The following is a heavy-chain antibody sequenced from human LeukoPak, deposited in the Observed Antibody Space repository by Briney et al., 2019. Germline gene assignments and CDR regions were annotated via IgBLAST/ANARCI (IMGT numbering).Heavy chain of an antibody. CDR1: GYTFTDYH. V-gene: IGHV1-2*06. CDR2: INPNGGDT. J-gene: IGHJ4*02. Sequence: ASVKVSCKASGYTFTDYHIHWVRQAPGQGLEWMGRINPNGGDTNYAQKFQGRVTMTGDTSISTAYMELSSLRSDDTAMYYCARVGFTSSWSNFDYWGQGTLVTVSS. CDR3: ARVGFTSSWSNFDY. D-gene: IGHD6-13*01.